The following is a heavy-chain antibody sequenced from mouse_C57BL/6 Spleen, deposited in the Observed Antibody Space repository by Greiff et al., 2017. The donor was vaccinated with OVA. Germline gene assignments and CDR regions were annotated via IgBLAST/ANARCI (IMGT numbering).Heavy chain of an antibody. J-gene: IGHJ4*01. CDR3: ARERDYGGAMDY. CDR2: IYPGSGST. Sequence: QPGAELVKPGASVKMSCKASGYTFTSYWITWVKQRPGQGLEWIGDIYPGSGSTNYNEKFKSKATLTVDTSSSTAYMQLSSLTSEDSAVYYCARERDYGGAMDYWGQGTSVTVSS. V-gene: IGHV1-55*01. CDR1: GYTFTSYW. D-gene: IGHD1-1*01.